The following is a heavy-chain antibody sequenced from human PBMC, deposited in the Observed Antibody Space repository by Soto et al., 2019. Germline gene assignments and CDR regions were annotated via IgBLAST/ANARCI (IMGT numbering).Heavy chain of an antibody. CDR1: GFTFSSYG. J-gene: IGHJ2*01. V-gene: IGHV3-33*01. Sequence: QVQLVESGGGVVQPGRSLRLSCAASGFTFSSYGMHWVRQAPGKGLEWVAVIWYDGSNKYYADSVKGRFTISRDNSKNTLYLQMNSLRAEDTAVYYCARGSSRLYRWYFDLWGRGTLVTVSS. D-gene: IGHD3-16*02. CDR2: IWYDGSNK. CDR3: ARGSSRLYRWYFDL.